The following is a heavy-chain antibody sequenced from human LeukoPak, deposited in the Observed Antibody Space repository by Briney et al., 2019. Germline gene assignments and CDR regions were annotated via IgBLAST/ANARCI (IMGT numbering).Heavy chain of an antibody. D-gene: IGHD6-13*01. CDR1: GFSFSSYW. Sequence: GGSLRLSCAASGFSFSSYWMSWVRQVPGKGLEWVANIKQDGSEKYYVESVKGRFTISRDNAKNSLYLQMNSLRPEDTAVYYCAAAAAAHDYWGQGTLVTVSS. V-gene: IGHV3-7*01. CDR3: AAAAAAHDY. J-gene: IGHJ4*02. CDR2: IKQDGSEK.